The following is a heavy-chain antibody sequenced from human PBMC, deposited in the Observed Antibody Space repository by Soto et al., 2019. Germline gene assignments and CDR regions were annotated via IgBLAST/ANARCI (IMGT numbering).Heavy chain of an antibody. D-gene: IGHD5-12*01. Sequence: EVQLVESGGGLVQPGGSLRLSCVASGYTFSTYAMHWVRQAPGKGLEYVSVINSNGGSTFYANSVKGRFTISRDNSKNTLYLQMGSLRVEDTGVYYCARAPGYSGYDALDYWGQGTLVTVSS. CDR1: GYTFSTYA. CDR2: INSNGGST. V-gene: IGHV3-64*01. CDR3: ARAPGYSGYDALDY. J-gene: IGHJ4*02.